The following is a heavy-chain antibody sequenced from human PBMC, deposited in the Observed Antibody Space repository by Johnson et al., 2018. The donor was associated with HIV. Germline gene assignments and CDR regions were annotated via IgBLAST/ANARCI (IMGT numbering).Heavy chain of an antibody. J-gene: IGHJ3*02. CDR1: GFTVRSSY. V-gene: IGHV3-49*04. CDR2: IRSKAYGGTT. D-gene: IGHD1-26*01. CDR3: SREGAYSGSYFVSAFDI. Sequence: EMQLVESGGGLVQPGGSLRLSCAASGFTVRSSYMSWVRQAPGKGLEWVSFIRSKAYGGTTEYAASVKGRFTISRDDSKSIAYLQMNGLKTEDTAVYYCSREGAYSGSYFVSAFDIWGQGTLVTVSS.